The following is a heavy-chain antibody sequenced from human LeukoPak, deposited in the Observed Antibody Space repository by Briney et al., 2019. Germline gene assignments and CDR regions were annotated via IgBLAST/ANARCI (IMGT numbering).Heavy chain of an antibody. CDR1: GGSISSGGYY. CDR3: AKKSFGAGSADDY. V-gene: IGHV4-30-2*03. CDR2: IYYSGST. J-gene: IGHJ4*02. D-gene: IGHD3-10*01. Sequence: PSETLSLTCTVSGGSISSGGYYWSWIRQPPGKGLEWIGYIYYSGSTYYNPSLKSRVTISVDTSKNQFSLKLSSVTAADTAVYYCAKKSFGAGSADDYWGQGTLVTVSS.